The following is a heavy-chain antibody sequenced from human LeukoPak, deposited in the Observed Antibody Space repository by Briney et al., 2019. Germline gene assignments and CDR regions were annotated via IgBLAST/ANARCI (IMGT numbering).Heavy chain of an antibody. J-gene: IGHJ2*01. V-gene: IGHV4-34*01. CDR1: GGSFSGYY. CDR2: INHSGST. D-gene: IGHD5-24*01. CDR3: ARVMGLGGSRYWYVDL. Sequence: SETLSLTCAVYGGSFSGYYWSWIRQPPGKGLEWIGEINHSGSTNYNPSLKSRVTISVDTSKNQFSLKLSSVTAADTAVYYCARVMGLGGSRYWYVDLWGRVTLVTVS.